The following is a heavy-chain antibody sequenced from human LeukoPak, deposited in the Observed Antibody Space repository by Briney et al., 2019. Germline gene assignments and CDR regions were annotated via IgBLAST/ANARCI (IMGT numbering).Heavy chain of an antibody. CDR1: GGSISSYY. J-gene: IGHJ3*02. Sequence: SETLSLTCTVSGGSISSYYWSWIRQPPGKGLEWIGYIYYSGSTNYNPSLKSRVTISVDTSKNQFSLKLSSVTTADTAVYFCARDRRDLGFDIWGQGTMVTVSS. CDR2: IYYSGST. V-gene: IGHV4-59*01. CDR3: ARDRRDLGFDI. D-gene: IGHD3-16*01.